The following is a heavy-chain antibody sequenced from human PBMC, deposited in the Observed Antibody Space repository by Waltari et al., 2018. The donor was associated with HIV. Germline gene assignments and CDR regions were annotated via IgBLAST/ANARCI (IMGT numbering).Heavy chain of an antibody. V-gene: IGHV4-4*02. CDR3: ARTEVMAQDRAFDI. CDR1: GGSITSSNW. D-gene: IGHD2-8*01. J-gene: IGHJ3*02. CDR2: IYHSGNT. Sequence: QVQLQESGPGLVKPSGTLSLTCAVSGGSITSSNWWSWVRQYPGKGLEWIGEIYHSGNTNYHPSLKSRVTISVDKSKNQFSLKVRSVTAADTAVYYCARTEVMAQDRAFDIWGQGTVVTVSS.